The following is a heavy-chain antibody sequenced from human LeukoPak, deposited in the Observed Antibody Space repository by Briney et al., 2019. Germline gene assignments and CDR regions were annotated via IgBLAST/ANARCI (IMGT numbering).Heavy chain of an antibody. Sequence: ASVKVSCKASGYTFTGYYMHWVRQGPGQGLEWMGWINPNSGGTNYAQKFQGRVTMTRDTSISTAYMELSRLRSDDTAVYYCARDRFRVVPAAIPDYWGQGTLVTVSS. V-gene: IGHV1-2*02. CDR3: ARDRFRVVPAAIPDY. CDR2: INPNSGGT. J-gene: IGHJ4*02. CDR1: GYTFTGYY. D-gene: IGHD2-2*02.